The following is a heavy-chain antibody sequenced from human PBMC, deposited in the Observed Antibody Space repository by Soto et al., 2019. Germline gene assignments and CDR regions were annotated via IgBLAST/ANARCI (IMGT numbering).Heavy chain of an antibody. V-gene: IGHV4-59*08. CDR2: IYYSGST. J-gene: IGHJ4*02. D-gene: IGHD3-9*01. Sequence: SETLSLTCTVSGGSISSYYWSWIRQPPGKGLEWIGYIYYSGSTNYNPSLKSRVTISVDTSKNQFSLKLSSVTAADTAVYYCARSSPYYDILTGYYVGGSTDYWGQGTLVTVSP. CDR1: GGSISSYY. CDR3: ARSSPYYDILTGYYVGGSTDY.